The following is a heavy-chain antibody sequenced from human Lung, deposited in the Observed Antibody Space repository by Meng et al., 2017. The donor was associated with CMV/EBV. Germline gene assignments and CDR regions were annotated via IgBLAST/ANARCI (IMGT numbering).Heavy chain of an antibody. Sequence: GESLKISCAASGFTFSSYAMSWVRQAPGKGLEWVSAIGGSGSSTYYADSMKGRFTISRDKSKNTPYLQMNSLSAEDTAVYYCMKAVPGGYYYGMDVWGQGTXVTVSS. J-gene: IGHJ6*02. D-gene: IGHD2-2*01. CDR3: MKAVPGGYYYGMDV. CDR1: GFTFSSYA. CDR2: IGGSGSST. V-gene: IGHV3-23*01.